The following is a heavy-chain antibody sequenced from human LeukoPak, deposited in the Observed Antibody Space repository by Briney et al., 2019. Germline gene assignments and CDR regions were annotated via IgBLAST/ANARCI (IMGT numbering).Heavy chain of an antibody. D-gene: IGHD4-11*01. V-gene: IGHV3-23*01. CDR2: ISSGGDYT. CDR3: ASGRYSNYFDY. Sequence: GGSLRLSCAASGFTFSDYAVSWVRQAPGKGLEWVSAISSGGDYTYYADSVKGRFTISRDNSKNSLYLQMNSLRAEDTAVYYCASGRYSNYFDYWGQGTLVTVSS. CDR1: GFTFSDYA. J-gene: IGHJ4*02.